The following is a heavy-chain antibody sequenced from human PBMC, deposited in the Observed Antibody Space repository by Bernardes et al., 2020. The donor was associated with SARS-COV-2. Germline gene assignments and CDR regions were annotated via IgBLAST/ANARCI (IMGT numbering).Heavy chain of an antibody. D-gene: IGHD6-13*01. CDR3: VKDPTQRWAA. CDR1: GFTFSSYA. CDR2: INNNGDAT. J-gene: IGHJ4*02. Sequence: GGSLRLSCAASGFTFSSYAMSWVRQAPGKGLEWVSGINNNGDATNYADSVRGRFTISRDNSKNTLYLQMNSLRAEDTAVYYCVKDPTQRWAAWGQGTLDTVSS. V-gene: IGHV3-23*01.